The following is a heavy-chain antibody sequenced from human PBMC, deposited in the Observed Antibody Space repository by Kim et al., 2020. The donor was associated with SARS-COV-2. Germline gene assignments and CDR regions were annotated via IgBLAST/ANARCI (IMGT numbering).Heavy chain of an antibody. CDR3: TRDSGEGGWYVGGYFDY. CDR1: GFTFGDYA. J-gene: IGHJ4*02. D-gene: IGHD6-19*01. CDR2: IRSKACGTT. V-gene: IGHV3-49*03. Sequence: GGSLRLSCTASGFTFGDYAMSWFRQAPGKGLEWVGFIRSKACGTTEYAASVKGRFTISRDDSKSIAYLQMNSLKTEDTAVYYCTRDSGEGGWYVGGYFDYWGQGTLVTVSS.